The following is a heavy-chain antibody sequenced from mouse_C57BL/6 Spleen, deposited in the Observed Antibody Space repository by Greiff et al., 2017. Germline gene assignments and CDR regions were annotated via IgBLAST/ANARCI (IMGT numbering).Heavy chain of an antibody. V-gene: IGHV1-82*01. CDR2: IYPGDGDT. J-gene: IGHJ2*01. D-gene: IGHD1-1*01. CDR3: ARENYYGSSYEYFDY. CDR1: GYAFSSSW. Sequence: VQLVESGPELVKPGASVKISCKASGYAFSSSWMNWVKQRPGKGLEWIGRIYPGDGDTNYNGKFKGKATLTADKSSSTAYMQISSLTSEDSAVYFCARENYYGSSYEYFDYWGQGTTLTVSS.